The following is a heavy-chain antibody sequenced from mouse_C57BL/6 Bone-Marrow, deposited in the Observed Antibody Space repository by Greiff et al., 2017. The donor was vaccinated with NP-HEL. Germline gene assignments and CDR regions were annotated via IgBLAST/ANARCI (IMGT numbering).Heavy chain of an antibody. CDR2: INPNYGTT. CDR1: GYSFTDYN. Sequence: VHVKQSGPELVKPGASVKISCKASGYSFTDYNMNWVKQSNGKSLEWIGVINPNYGTTSYNQKFKGKATLTVDQSSSTAYMQLNSLTSEDSAVYYCASGGSYYYAMDYWGQGTSVTVSS. V-gene: IGHV1-39*01. J-gene: IGHJ4*01. CDR3: ASGGSYYYAMDY.